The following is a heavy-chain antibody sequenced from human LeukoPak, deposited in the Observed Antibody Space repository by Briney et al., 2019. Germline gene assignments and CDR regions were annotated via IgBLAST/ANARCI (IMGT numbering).Heavy chain of an antibody. CDR1: GDSVSSNSVA. CDR2: TYYRSKWYN. Sequence: SQTLSLTCATSGDSVSSNSVAWNWIRQSPSRCLEWLRRTYYRSKWYNDYAVSVKSRITINPDTSKNQFSLQLSSVTPEDTAVYYCARRGPAGSSSSGMDVWGQGTTVTVSS. D-gene: IGHD6-6*01. CDR3: ARRGPAGSSSSGMDV. J-gene: IGHJ6*02. V-gene: IGHV6-1*01.